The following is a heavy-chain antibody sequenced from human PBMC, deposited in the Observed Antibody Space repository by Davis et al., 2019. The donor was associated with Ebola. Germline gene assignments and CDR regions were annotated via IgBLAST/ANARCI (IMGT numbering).Heavy chain of an antibody. V-gene: IGHV3-7*03. CDR1: GFTFSSYW. CDR3: ARETGIAVAD. CDR2: IKQDGSEK. J-gene: IGHJ4*02. Sequence: GESLKISCAASGFTFSSYWMSWVRQAPGKGLEWVANIKQDGSEKYYVDSVKGRFTISRDNAKNSLYLQMNSLRAEDTAVYYCARETGIAVADWGQGTLVTVSS. D-gene: IGHD6-19*01.